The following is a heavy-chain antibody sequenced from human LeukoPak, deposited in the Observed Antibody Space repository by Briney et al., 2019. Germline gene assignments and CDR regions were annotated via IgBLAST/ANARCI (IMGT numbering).Heavy chain of an antibody. J-gene: IGHJ4*02. Sequence: KAGGSLRLSCAASGFTFSSYPLNWVRQAPGKGLEWVSSISSSSSYIYYADSVKGRFTISRDNAKNSLYLQMNSLRAEDTAVYYCARDGFLMATHPYYFDYWGQGTLVTVSS. CDR3: ARDGFLMATHPYYFDY. CDR1: GFTFSSYP. CDR2: ISSSSSYI. D-gene: IGHD5-24*01. V-gene: IGHV3-21*01.